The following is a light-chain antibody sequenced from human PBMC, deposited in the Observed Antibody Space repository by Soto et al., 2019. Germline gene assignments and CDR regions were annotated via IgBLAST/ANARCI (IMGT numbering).Light chain of an antibody. CDR2: GAS. V-gene: IGKV3-15*01. J-gene: IGKJ5*01. Sequence: EIVLTQSPGTLSLSPGERATLSCRASQSVSSNLAWYQQKPGQAPRLLIYGASTRATGIPARFSGSGSGTDFALTISSLQSEDFAVYFCQQYGDSPITFGQGTRLEVK. CDR3: QQYGDSPIT. CDR1: QSVSSN.